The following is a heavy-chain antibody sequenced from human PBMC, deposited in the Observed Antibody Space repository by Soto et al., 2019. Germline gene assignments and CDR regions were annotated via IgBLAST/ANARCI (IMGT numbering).Heavy chain of an antibody. Sequence: PSETLSLTCTVSGGSISSYYWSWIRQPAGKGLEWIGRIYTSGSTNYNPSLKIRVTMSVDTSNNQFSLKLSSVTAADTAVYYFAGGYCSGGRCYGYYYCMVVWCQATTVTVSS. V-gene: IGHV4-4*07. D-gene: IGHD2-15*01. J-gene: IGHJ6*02. CDR1: GGSISSYY. CDR2: IYTSGST. CDR3: AGGYCSGGRCYGYYYCMVV.